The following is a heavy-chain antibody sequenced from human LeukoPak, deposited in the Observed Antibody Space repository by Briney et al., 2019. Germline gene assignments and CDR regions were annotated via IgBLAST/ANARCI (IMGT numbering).Heavy chain of an antibody. CDR2: IYYSGST. V-gene: IGHV4-59*01. D-gene: IGHD4-17*01. Sequence: SETLSLTRSVSGGSISSYYWSWIRQPPGKGLEWIAYIYYSGSTNYNPSLKSRVTISVDTSKNQFSLKLSSVTAADTAVYYCARDYGDFPGERFFDLWGRGTLVTVSS. CDR3: ARDYGDFPGERFFDL. J-gene: IGHJ2*01. CDR1: GGSISSYY.